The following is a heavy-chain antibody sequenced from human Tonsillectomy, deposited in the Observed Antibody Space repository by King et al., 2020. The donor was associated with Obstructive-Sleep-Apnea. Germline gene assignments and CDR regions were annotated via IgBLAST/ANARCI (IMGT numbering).Heavy chain of an antibody. CDR3: ARHRGVEDYGGYGDYFDY. Sequence: VQLQESGPGLVKPSETLSLTCTVSGSSISNYYWSWIRQPPGKGLEWIGYMYYSGNTNFNPSLKSRVTISAATSKIQFSLRLTSVTAADTAVYYCARHRGVEDYGGYGDYFDYWGQGTLVTVSS. D-gene: IGHD5-12*01. J-gene: IGHJ4*02. V-gene: IGHV4-59*08. CDR2: MYYSGNT. CDR1: GSSISNYY.